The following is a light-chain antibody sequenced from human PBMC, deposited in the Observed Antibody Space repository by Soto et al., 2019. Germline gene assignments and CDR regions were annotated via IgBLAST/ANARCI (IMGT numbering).Light chain of an antibody. CDR1: QNINNY. CDR3: QQYENLPT. Sequence: DIQMTQSPSSLSASEGDRVNIPGQASQNINNYLNWYQQKPGRAPKLLIYDASNLEAGVPSRLRAGGAGTDFTFSIRRLQPEDVATYYCQQYENLPTFGQGTRLEI. J-gene: IGKJ5*01. V-gene: IGKV1-33*01. CDR2: DAS.